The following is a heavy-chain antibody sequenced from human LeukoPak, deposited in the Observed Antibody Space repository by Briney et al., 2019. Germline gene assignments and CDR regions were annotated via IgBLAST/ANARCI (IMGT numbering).Heavy chain of an antibody. CDR3: ARRPVVPAALSPDAFDL. CDR1: GGTFSSYT. Sequence: SVKVFCKASGGTFSSYTISWVRQAPGQGLEWMGRIIPILGIANYAQKFQGRVTITADKSTSTAYMELSSLRSEATAVYYCARRPVVPAALSPDAFDLWGQGTMVTVSS. J-gene: IGHJ3*01. D-gene: IGHD2-2*01. CDR2: IIPILGIA. V-gene: IGHV1-69*02.